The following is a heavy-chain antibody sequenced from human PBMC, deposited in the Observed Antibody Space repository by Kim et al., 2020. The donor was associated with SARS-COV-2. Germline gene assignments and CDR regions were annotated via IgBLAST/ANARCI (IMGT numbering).Heavy chain of an antibody. CDR1: GGTFSSYT. V-gene: IGHV1-69*04. CDR2: IIPILGIA. Sequence: SVKVSCKASGGTFSSYTISWVRQAPGQGLEWMGRIIPILGIANYAQKFQGRVTITADKSTSTAYMELSSLRSEDTAVYYCAREHSSSWDNWFDPWGQGTLVTVSS. D-gene: IGHD6-13*01. J-gene: IGHJ5*02. CDR3: AREHSSSWDNWFDP.